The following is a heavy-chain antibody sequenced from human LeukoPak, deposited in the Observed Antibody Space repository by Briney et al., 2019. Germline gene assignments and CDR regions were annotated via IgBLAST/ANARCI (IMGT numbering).Heavy chain of an antibody. D-gene: IGHD1-1*01. J-gene: IGHJ4*02. CDR3: ARVTTGVYGS. Sequence: ASVKVSCKASGYTFTGYYMHRVRQAPGQGLEWMGWINPNSGGTNYAQKSLGRVTMTRDTSISTAYMELSSLRSDDTAFYYCARVTTGVYGSWGQGTLVTVSS. CDR1: GYTFTGYY. CDR2: INPNSGGT. V-gene: IGHV1-2*02.